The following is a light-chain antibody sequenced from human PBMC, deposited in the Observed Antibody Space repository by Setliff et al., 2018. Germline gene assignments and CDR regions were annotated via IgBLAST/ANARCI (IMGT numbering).Light chain of an antibody. V-gene: IGLV1-40*01. CDR3: QSYDSSLSAYV. Sequence: QSVLTQPPSVSGAPGQRVTISCAGRSSNIGTGYGVHWYQQLPGTAPKLLIYGNNIRPSGVPDRFSGSQSGTSASLAITGLHSEDEADYYCQSYDSSLSAYVFGTGTKVTVL. J-gene: IGLJ1*01. CDR2: GNN. CDR1: SSNIGTGYG.